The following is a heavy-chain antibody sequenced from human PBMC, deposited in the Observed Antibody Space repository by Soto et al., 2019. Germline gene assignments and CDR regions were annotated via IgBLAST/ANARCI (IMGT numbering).Heavy chain of an antibody. CDR2: IKQDGSEK. D-gene: IGHD3-3*01. J-gene: IGHJ5*02. CDR3: AKAGRSYDFWSGYYTGWFDP. Sequence: PGGSLRLSCAASGFTFSSYWMSWVRQAPGKGLEWVANIKQDGSEKYYVDSVKGRFTISRDNAKNSLYLQMNSLRAEDTAVYYCAKAGRSYDFWSGYYTGWFDPWGQGTLVTVSS. CDR1: GFTFSSYW. V-gene: IGHV3-7*01.